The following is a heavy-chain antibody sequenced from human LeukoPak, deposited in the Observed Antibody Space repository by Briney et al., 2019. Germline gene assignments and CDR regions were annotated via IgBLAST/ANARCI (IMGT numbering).Heavy chain of an antibody. V-gene: IGHV4-34*01. CDR1: GGSFSGYY. Sequence: SETLSLTCAVYGGSFSGYYWSWIRQPPGKGLEWIGEINHSGSTNYNPSLKSRVTISVDTSKNQFSLKLSSVTAADTAGYYCARAEFDILGYWGQGTLVTVSS. D-gene: IGHD3-9*01. CDR3: ARAEFDILGY. J-gene: IGHJ4*02. CDR2: INHSGST.